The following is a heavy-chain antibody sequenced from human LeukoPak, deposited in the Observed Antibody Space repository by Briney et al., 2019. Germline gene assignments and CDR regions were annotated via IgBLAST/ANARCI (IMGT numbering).Heavy chain of an antibody. V-gene: IGHV4-34*01. Sequence: PSETLSLTCAVYGGSFSGYYWSWIRQPPGKGLEWIGETNHSGSTNYNPSLKSRVTISVDTSKNQFSLKLSSVTAADTAVYYCARNSPQFDPWGQGTLVTVSS. CDR3: ARNSPQFDP. J-gene: IGHJ5*02. D-gene: IGHD1-7*01. CDR2: TNHSGST. CDR1: GGSFSGYY.